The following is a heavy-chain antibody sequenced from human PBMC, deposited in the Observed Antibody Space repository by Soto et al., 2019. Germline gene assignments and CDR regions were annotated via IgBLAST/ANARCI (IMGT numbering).Heavy chain of an antibody. Sequence: ESVGVVVQPGGSLRLSCAASGFTFDDYTMHWVRQAPGKGLEWVSLISWDGGSTYYADSVKGRFTISRDNSKNSLYLQMNSLRTEDTALYYCAKAHYYDSSSPPDYWGQGTLVTVSS. CDR3: AKAHYYDSSSPPDY. V-gene: IGHV3-43*01. D-gene: IGHD3-22*01. CDR2: ISWDGGST. CDR1: GFTFDDYT. J-gene: IGHJ4*02.